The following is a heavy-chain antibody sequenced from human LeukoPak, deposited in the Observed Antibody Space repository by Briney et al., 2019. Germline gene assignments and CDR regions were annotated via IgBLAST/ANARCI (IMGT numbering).Heavy chain of an antibody. D-gene: IGHD3-22*01. Sequence: GGSLRLSCAASGFTFSNAWMSWVRQAPGKGREWVGRIKSKTDGWTTDYAAPVKGRFTISRDDSKNTLYLQMNSLKTEDTAVYYCTTATSTMIAPYFDYWGQGTLVTVSS. J-gene: IGHJ4*02. CDR2: IKSKTDGWTT. CDR1: GFTFSNAW. CDR3: TTATSTMIAPYFDY. V-gene: IGHV3-15*01.